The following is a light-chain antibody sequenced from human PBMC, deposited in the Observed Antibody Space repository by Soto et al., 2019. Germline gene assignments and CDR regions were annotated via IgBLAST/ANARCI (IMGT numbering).Light chain of an antibody. V-gene: IGLV2-14*01. Sequence: QSVLTQPASVSGCPGQSIAISCTGTRSDVGAYNYVSWYQQHPGKAPKLMISEVTNRPSGFSDRFSGSKSGNTASLTICGLQAEDAADYYCSSFTSRFTFGVGTGTKV. CDR3: SSFTSRFTFG. J-gene: IGLJ1*01. CDR1: RSDVGAYNY. CDR2: EVT.